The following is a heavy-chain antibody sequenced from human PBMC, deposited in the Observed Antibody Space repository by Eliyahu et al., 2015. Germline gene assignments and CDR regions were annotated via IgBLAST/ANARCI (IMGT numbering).Heavy chain of an antibody. CDR1: GFSLTTTGMC. CDR3: ARTLIVDRVMVHGMDI. Sequence: QVTLRESGPALVKPTQTLTLTCTFSGFSLTTTGMCVSWVRQPPGKALEWLARIDWDDYKYYNSSLRTRLTVSKHTSKNQVVLAVTNLGPVDTATYYCARTLIVDRVMVHGMDIWGQGTTVTVSS. J-gene: IGHJ6*02. D-gene: IGHD5-18*01. CDR2: IDWDDYK. V-gene: IGHV2-70*15.